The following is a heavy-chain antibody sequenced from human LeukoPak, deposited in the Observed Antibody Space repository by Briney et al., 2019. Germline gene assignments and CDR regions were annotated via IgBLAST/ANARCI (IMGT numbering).Heavy chain of an antibody. Sequence: ASVKVSCKASGGTFSSYAISWVRQAPGQGLEWMGGIIPIFGTANYAQKFQGRVTITADESTSTAYMELSSLRSEDTAVYYCARAVSPPVRGVIITGGYYYYGMDVWGKGTTVTVSS. D-gene: IGHD3-10*01. V-gene: IGHV1-69*13. CDR3: ARAVSPPVRGVIITGGYYYYGMDV. CDR1: GGTFSSYA. CDR2: IIPIFGTA. J-gene: IGHJ6*04.